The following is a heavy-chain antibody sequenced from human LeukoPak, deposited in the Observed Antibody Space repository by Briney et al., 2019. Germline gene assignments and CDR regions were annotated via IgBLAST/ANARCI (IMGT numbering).Heavy chain of an antibody. Sequence: GGSLRLSCAASGFTFSSYAMSWVRQAPGKGLEWVSAISGSGGSTYYADSVKGRFTISRDNAKNSLYLQMNSLRAEDTAVYYCAASSGWYVGDAFDIWGQGTMVTVSS. V-gene: IGHV3-23*01. CDR3: AASSGWYVGDAFDI. D-gene: IGHD6-19*01. CDR1: GFTFSSYA. CDR2: ISGSGGST. J-gene: IGHJ3*02.